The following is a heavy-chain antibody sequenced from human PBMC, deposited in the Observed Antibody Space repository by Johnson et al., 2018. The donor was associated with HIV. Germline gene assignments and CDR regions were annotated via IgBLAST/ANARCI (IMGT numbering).Heavy chain of an antibody. V-gene: IGHV3-30*03. CDR2: ISNDGSNK. Sequence: QVQLVESGGGLVQPGGSLRLSCAASGFTVSGNYMTWVRQAPGKGLEWVSVISNDGSNKYYAQSVKGRFTISRDNAKNTLYLQMNSLRAEDTAVYYCAGPRWLVPHDAFDIWGQGTLVTVAS. CDR3: AGPRWLVPHDAFDI. J-gene: IGHJ3*02. D-gene: IGHD6-19*01. CDR1: GFTVSGNY.